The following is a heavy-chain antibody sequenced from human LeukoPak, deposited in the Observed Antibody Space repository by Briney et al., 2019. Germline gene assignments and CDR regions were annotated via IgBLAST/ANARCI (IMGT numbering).Heavy chain of an antibody. V-gene: IGHV1-18*01. D-gene: IGHD3-3*01. CDR3: ARDRTYDFWSGYSLRIDY. J-gene: IGHJ4*02. CDR1: GYTFTSYG. Sequence: ASVKVSCKASGYTFTSYGISWVRQAPGQGLEWMGWISAYNGNTNYAQKLQGRVTMTTDTSTSTAYMELRSLRSDDTAVYYCARDRTYDFWSGYSLRIDYWGQGTLVTVSS. CDR2: ISAYNGNT.